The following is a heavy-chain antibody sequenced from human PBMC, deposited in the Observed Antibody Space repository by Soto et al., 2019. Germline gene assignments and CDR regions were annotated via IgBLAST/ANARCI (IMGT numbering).Heavy chain of an antibody. CDR1: GGSVISVNYY. Sequence: QVQLQESGPGLVKPSQTLSLTCTVSGGSVISVNYYWSWIRQHPGKGLEWIGYIYYSGGTYYNPSLESRVTISIDTSKKQFSLKLSSVTAADTVVYYCARGGGKFDYWGQGTLVTVSS. J-gene: IGHJ4*02. V-gene: IGHV4-31*03. CDR2: IYYSGGT. D-gene: IGHD2-15*01. CDR3: ARGGGKFDY.